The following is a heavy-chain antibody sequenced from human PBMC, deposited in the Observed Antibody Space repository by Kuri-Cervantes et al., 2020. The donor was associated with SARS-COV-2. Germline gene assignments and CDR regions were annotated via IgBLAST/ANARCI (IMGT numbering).Heavy chain of an antibody. CDR2: ISYDGSNK. CDR1: GFTFSSYA. CDR3: ARDGKYYDILTGYYTGGPQYYYYYMDV. Sequence: GGSLRLSCAASGFTFSSYAMHWVRQAPGKGLEWVAVISYDGSNKYYADSVKGRFTISRDNSKNTLYLQMNSLRAEDTAVYYCARDGKYYDILTGYYTGGPQYYYYYMDVWGKGTTVTVSS. J-gene: IGHJ6*03. V-gene: IGHV3-30-3*01. D-gene: IGHD3-9*01.